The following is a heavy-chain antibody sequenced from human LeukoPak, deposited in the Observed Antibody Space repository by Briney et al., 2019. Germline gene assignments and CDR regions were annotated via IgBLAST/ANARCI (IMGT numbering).Heavy chain of an antibody. V-gene: IGHV1-2*02. D-gene: IGHD2-2*02. CDR3: ARNPAYCTSTSCYNDY. CDR1: GYTFTIYY. Sequence: GASAKVSCKASGYTFTIYYMHWVRQAPGQGLEWMGWINPNSGGTSYARRFQGRVTMTRDTSISTAYMELSRLTSDDTAVYYCARNPAYCTSTSCYNDYWGQGTLVTVSS. J-gene: IGHJ4*02. CDR2: INPNSGGT.